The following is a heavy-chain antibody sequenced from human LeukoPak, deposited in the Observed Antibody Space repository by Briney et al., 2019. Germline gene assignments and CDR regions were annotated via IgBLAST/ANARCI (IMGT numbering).Heavy chain of an antibody. CDR3: ARAVLWFGELYYMDV. CDR1: GYTFTSYY. D-gene: IGHD3-10*01. V-gene: IGHV1-69*06. J-gene: IGHJ6*03. CDR2: IIPIFGTA. Sequence: SVKVSCKASGYTFTSYYMHWVRQAPGQGLEWMGGIIPIFGTANYAQKFQGRVTITADKSTSTAYMELSSLRSEDTAVYYCARAVLWFGELYYMDVWGKGTTVTVSS.